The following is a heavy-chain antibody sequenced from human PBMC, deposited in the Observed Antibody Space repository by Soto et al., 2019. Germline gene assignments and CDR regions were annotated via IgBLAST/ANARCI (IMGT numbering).Heavy chain of an antibody. CDR2: ISYDGSNK. D-gene: IGHD3-9*01. J-gene: IGHJ4*02. CDR3: ARDPDTIPFDY. V-gene: IGHV3-30-3*01. Sequence: QVQLVESGGGVVQPGRSLRLSCAASGFTFSSYAMHWVRQAPGKGLEWMAVISYDGSNKYYADSVKGRFTISRDNSKNTLYLQMNSLRAEDTAVYYCARDPDTIPFDYWGQGTLVTVSS. CDR1: GFTFSSYA.